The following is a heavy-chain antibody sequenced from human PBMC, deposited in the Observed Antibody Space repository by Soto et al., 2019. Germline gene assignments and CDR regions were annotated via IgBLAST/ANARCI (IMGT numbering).Heavy chain of an antibody. CDR1: GFTFSASG. J-gene: IGHJ5*02. Sequence: EAQLVESGGGLVQPGRSLKLSCAASGFTFSASGIHWVRQASGKGLEWVAHIKDKPHNYATEYAASVKGRFTISRDDSMNMAFLQMNNLKTEDTAVYFCTRQSARWEDWFDPWGQGTLVTVPS. CDR2: IKDKPHNYAT. CDR3: TRQSARWEDWFDP. D-gene: IGHD1-26*01. V-gene: IGHV3-73*02.